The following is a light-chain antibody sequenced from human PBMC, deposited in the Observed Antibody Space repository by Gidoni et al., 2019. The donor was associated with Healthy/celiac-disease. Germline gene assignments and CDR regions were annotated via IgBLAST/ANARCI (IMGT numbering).Light chain of an antibody. CDR2: GAS. V-gene: IGKV3-20*01. J-gene: IGKJ1*01. CDR3: QQYGSSPWT. CDR1: QSVSSSY. Sequence: ELVLTQSPGTLSLSPGERATLSCRASQSVSSSYLAWYQQKPGQAPRLLIYGASSRATGIPDRFSGNGSGTDFTLTISRLEPEDFAVYYCQQYGSSPWTFGQGTKVEIK.